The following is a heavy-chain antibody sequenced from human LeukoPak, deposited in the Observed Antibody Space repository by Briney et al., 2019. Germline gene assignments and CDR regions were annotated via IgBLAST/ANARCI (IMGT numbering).Heavy chain of an antibody. CDR2: INTDGSNT. CDR3: ARPTGRGFDL. V-gene: IGHV3-74*01. CDR1: GFTFSDSW. D-gene: IGHD3-9*01. J-gene: IGHJ2*01. Sequence: PGGSLRLSCAASGFTFSDSWTHWVRQAPGKGLIWVSHINTDGSNTRYADSVKGRFTISRDNAKNTLYLQMNSLRAEDTAVYYCARPTGRGFDLWGRGTLVTVSS.